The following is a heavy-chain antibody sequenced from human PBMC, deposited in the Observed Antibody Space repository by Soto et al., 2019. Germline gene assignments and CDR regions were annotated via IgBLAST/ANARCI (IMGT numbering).Heavy chain of an antibody. CDR3: ARAHCTNGLCGGDS. J-gene: IGHJ4*02. D-gene: IGHD2-8*01. Sequence: QVKLVESGGGVVQPGRSLRLSCAASGFTFSSYAMHWVRQAPGKGLEWVAVISYDGSNKDYADSVKGRFTISRDNSKNKLYLQMNSLRAEDTAVYFGARAHCTNGLCGGDSWGQGTLVTVSS. CDR2: ISYDGSNK. V-gene: IGHV3-30-3*01. CDR1: GFTFSSYA.